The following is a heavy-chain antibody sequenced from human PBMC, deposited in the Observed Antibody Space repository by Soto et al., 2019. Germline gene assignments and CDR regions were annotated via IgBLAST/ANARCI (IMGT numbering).Heavy chain of an antibody. Sequence: TGGSLRLSCAASGFTFSSYAMSWVRQAPGKGLEWVSAISGSGGRTYYADSVKGRFTISRDNSKNTLYLQMNSLRAEDTAVYYCARVLVAVARWYFDLWGRGTLVTV. CDR1: GFTFSSYA. J-gene: IGHJ2*01. V-gene: IGHV3-23*01. CDR2: ISGSGGRT. CDR3: ARVLVAVARWYFDL. D-gene: IGHD6-19*01.